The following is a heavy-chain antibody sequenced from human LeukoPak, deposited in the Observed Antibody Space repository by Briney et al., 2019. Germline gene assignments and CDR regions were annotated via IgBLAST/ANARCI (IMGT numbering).Heavy chain of an antibody. CDR1: GFTFSNYW. D-gene: IGHD2-15*01. J-gene: IGHJ4*02. CDR3: VQGWRDN. Sequence: GGSLRHSCAASGFTFSNYWMTWVRQAPGKGLEWVANINQDSSEKFYVDSVKGRFTISRDNAKNSLYLHLNTLRPEDTAVYYCVQGWRDNWGQGTLVTVSS. CDR2: INQDSSEK. V-gene: IGHV3-7*01.